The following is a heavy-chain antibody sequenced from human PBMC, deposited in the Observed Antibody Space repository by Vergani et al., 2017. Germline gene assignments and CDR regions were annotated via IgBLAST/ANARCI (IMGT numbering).Heavy chain of an antibody. J-gene: IGHJ4*02. V-gene: IGHV4-30-2*01. CDR2: IYHSGST. CDR3: ARFSGAAAGTFDY. Sequence: QLQLQESGSGLVKPSQTLSLTCAVSGGSISSGGYSWSWIRQPPGKGLEWIGYIYHSGSTYYNPSLKSRVTISVDTSKNQFSLKLSSVTAADTAVYYCARFSGAAAGTFDYWGQRTLVTVSS. CDR1: GGSISSGGYS. D-gene: IGHD6-13*01.